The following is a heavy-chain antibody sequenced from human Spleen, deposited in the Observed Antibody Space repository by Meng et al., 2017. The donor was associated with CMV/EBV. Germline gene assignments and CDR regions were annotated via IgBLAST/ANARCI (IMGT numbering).Heavy chain of an antibody. Sequence: GESLKISCAASGFTFSDYYMSWIRQAPGKGLEWVANIKQDGSEKHYVDSVKGRFTISRDTAKNSLYLQMNRLRAEDTAVYYCARDVGYYDSSGYYYWYYGMDVWGQGTTVTVSS. CDR2: IKQDGSEK. D-gene: IGHD3-22*01. V-gene: IGHV3-7*01. CDR1: GFTFSDYY. CDR3: ARDVGYYDSSGYYYWYYGMDV. J-gene: IGHJ6*02.